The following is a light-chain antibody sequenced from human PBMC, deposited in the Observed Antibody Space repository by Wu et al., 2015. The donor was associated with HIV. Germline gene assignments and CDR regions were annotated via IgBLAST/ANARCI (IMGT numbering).Light chain of an antibody. Sequence: EIVMTQSPATLSVSPGERATLSCRASQSVSSNLAWYQQKPGQAPRLLIYGASTRATGIPARFSGSGSGTEFTLTISSMQSEDFAVYYCQQYNNFLTFGGGTKGGDQT. V-gene: IGKV3-15*01. CDR1: QSVSSN. CDR2: GAS. J-gene: IGKJ4*01. CDR3: QQYNNFLT.